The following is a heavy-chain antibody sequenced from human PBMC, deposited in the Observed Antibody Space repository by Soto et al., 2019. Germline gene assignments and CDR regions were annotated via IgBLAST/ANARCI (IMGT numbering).Heavy chain of an antibody. CDR2: ITSDGDRT. Sequence: GGSLRLSCSASGFTFSSYAMHWVRQAPGKGLEYVSGITSDGDRTWHADSVKDRFTISRDNSKNTLYLQMSSLRVEDTAIYYCVTGNQLLRSYFEFWGPGTLVTVSS. V-gene: IGHV3-64D*06. D-gene: IGHD2-15*01. CDR3: VTGNQLLRSYFEF. CDR1: GFTFSSYA. J-gene: IGHJ4*01.